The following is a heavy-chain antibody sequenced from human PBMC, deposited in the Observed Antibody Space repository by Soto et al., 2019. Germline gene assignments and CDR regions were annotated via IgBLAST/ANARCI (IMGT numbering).Heavy chain of an antibody. CDR1: GGSIISGDYY. CDR2: IYYSGST. Sequence: SETLSLTYTVSGGSIISGDYYWSWSRQPPGNCVEWIGYIYYSGSTYHNPSLKSRVTISVDTSKNQFSLKLSSVTAADTAMYYCARALIQLWPHYYYGMDVWGQGNTVTVSS. J-gene: IGHJ6*02. V-gene: IGHV4-30-4*01. CDR3: ARALIQLWPHYYYGMDV. D-gene: IGHD5-18*01.